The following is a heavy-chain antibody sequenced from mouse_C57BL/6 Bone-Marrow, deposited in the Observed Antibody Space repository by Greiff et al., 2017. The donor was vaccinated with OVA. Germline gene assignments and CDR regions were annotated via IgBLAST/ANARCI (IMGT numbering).Heavy chain of an antibody. V-gene: IGHV5-4*03. Sequence: DVKLQESGGGLVKPGGSLKLSCAASGFTFSSYAMSWVRQTPEKRLEWVATISDGGSYTYYPDNVKGRFTISRDNAKNNLYLQMSHLKSEDTAMYYCAGLRGFAYWGQGTLVTVSA. CDR2: ISDGGSYT. D-gene: IGHD2-4*01. J-gene: IGHJ3*01. CDR3: AGLRGFAY. CDR1: GFTFSSYA.